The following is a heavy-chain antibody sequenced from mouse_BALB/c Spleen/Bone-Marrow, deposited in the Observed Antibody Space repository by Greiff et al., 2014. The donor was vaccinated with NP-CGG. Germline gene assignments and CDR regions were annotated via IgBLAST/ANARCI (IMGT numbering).Heavy chain of an antibody. D-gene: IGHD6-1*01. V-gene: IGHV1-14*01. CDR2: INPYNDGT. Sequence: EVKLVESGPEQVKPGASVKMSCKASGYTFTSYVMHWVKQKPGQGLEWIGYINPYNDGTKYNEKFKGRATLTSDKSSSTAYMELGSLTSEDSAVYYCARRGRIAEALGYWGQGTTLTVSS. J-gene: IGHJ2*01. CDR3: ARRGRIAEALGY. CDR1: GYTFTSYV.